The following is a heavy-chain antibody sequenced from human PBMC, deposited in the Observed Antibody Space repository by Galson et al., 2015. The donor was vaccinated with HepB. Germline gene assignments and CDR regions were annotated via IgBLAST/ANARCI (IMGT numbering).Heavy chain of an antibody. Sequence: VSGASVTGYYWSWIRQPPGKGLQWIGYIYYDGNTNYNPSLKSRVTMSVDTSKNQFSLNLRSVTATDTAVYYCARHGFGSEDNVWGQGTLVAVSS. CDR2: IYYDGNT. V-gene: IGHV4-59*08. D-gene: IGHD3-10*01. J-gene: IGHJ1*01. CDR1: GASVTGYY. CDR3: ARHGFGSEDNV.